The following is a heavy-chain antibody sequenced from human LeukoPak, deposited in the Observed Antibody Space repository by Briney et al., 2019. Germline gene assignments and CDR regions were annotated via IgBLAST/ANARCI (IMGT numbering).Heavy chain of an antibody. CDR1: GGSISSGGYS. CDR3: ARGGYSRLFDP. V-gene: IGHV4-30-2*01. Sequence: SETLSLTCAVSGGSISSGGYSWSWIRQPPGKGLEWIGYIYHSGSTYYNPSLKSRVTISVDTSKNQFSLKLSSVTAADTAVYYCARGGYSRLFDPWGQGTLVTVSS. J-gene: IGHJ5*02. D-gene: IGHD5-18*01. CDR2: IYHSGST.